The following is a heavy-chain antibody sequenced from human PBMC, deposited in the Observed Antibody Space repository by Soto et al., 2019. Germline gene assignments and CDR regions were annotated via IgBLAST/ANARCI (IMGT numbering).Heavy chain of an antibody. CDR2: IYYSGST. J-gene: IGHJ6*03. CDR3: ARDRLLENPDYYYYYMDV. CDR1: GGSISSGGYY. Sequence: QVQLQESGPGLVKPSQTLSLTCTVSGGSISSGGYYWSWIRQHPGKGLEWIGYIYYSGSTYYNPSLTGRVTISVDTSKNQFSLKLSSVTAADTAVYYCARDRLLENPDYYYYYMDVWGKGTTVTVSS. D-gene: IGHD1-1*01. V-gene: IGHV4-31*03.